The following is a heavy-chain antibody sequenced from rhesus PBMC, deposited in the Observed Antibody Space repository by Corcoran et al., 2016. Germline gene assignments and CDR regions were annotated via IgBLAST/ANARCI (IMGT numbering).Heavy chain of an antibody. Sequence: EVQLVQSGAEGKRPGESLKISCKIAGYSFTSYWSSWVRQMSGKGLGWVGSIDPKTTNTRSTPSVQAPATISADQSISTASLQWSSRKASDSATYYCALQEGYDSGYFTYNRFDVWGPGVLVTVSS. V-gene: IGHV5-2*01. CDR3: ALQEGYDSGYFTYNRFDV. CDR1: GYSFTSYW. D-gene: IGHD3-28*01. CDR2: IDPKTTNT. J-gene: IGHJ5-1*01.